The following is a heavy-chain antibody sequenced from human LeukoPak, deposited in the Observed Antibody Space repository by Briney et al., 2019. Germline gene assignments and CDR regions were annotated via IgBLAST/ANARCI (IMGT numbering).Heavy chain of an antibody. CDR3: AKDYTYYYDSSGYYDY. V-gene: IGHV3-23*01. CDR1: GFTFSSYA. D-gene: IGHD3-22*01. Sequence: PGGSLRLSCAASGFTFSSYAMSWVRQAPGKGLEWVSAISGSGGSTYYADSVKGRFTISRDNSKNTLYLQMNSLRAEDTAVYYCAKDYTYYYDSSGYYDYWGQGTLVTVSS. CDR2: ISGSGGST. J-gene: IGHJ4*02.